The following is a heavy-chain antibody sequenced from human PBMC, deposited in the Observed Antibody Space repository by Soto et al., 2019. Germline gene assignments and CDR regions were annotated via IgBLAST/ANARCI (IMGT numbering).Heavy chain of an antibody. CDR1: GFAFASYA. CDR3: ARDLSLRRIAAAGSPS. V-gene: IGHV3-23*01. J-gene: IGHJ3*01. Sequence: GGSLRLSCAASGFAFASYAMTWVRQAPGKGLVWVSTISSRGGSTNYADSVKGRFTISRDNAKNTLYLQMNSLRAEDTAVYYCARDLSLRRIAAAGSPSWGQGTMVT. D-gene: IGHD6-13*01. CDR2: ISSRGGST.